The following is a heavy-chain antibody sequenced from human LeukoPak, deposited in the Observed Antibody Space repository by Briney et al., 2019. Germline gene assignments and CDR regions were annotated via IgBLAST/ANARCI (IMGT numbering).Heavy chain of an antibody. Sequence: GASVKVSSKASGYTFTSYYMHWVRQAPGQGLEWMGIINPSGGSTSYAQKFQGRVTMTRDTSTSTVYMELSSLRSEDTAVYYCARDPAYCGGDCYSVFDYWGQGTLVTVSS. CDR2: INPSGGST. CDR1: GYTFTSYY. D-gene: IGHD2-21*02. V-gene: IGHV1-46*01. CDR3: ARDPAYCGGDCYSVFDY. J-gene: IGHJ4*02.